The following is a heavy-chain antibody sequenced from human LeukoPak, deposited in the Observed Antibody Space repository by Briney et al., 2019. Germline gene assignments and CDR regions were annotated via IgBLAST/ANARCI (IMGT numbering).Heavy chain of an antibody. D-gene: IGHD3-16*02. J-gene: IGHJ4*02. Sequence: SETLSLTCTVSGGSISSSSYYWGWIRQPPGKGLQWIGSIYYSGNTNYNPSLKSRVTMSIDTSKNQFSLKLTSVTAADTAVYYCARAKLGYDYVWGSYRSLYYFDYWGQGTLVTVSS. CDR1: GGSISSSSYY. CDR2: IYYSGNT. CDR3: ARAKLGYDYVWGSYRSLYYFDY. V-gene: IGHV4-61*05.